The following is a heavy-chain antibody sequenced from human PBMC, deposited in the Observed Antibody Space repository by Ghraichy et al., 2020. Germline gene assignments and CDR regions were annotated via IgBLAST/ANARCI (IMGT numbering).Heavy chain of an antibody. CDR1: GFTFSRFD. CDR3: AKDWTPTY. J-gene: IGHJ4*02. D-gene: IGHD3/OR15-3a*01. CDR2: ISASGDTT. Sequence: GESLNISCAASGFTFSRFDMSWVRQAPGKGLEWVSSISASGDTTHYADSVKGRFTSSRDNSKSTLSLQLNSLRAEDTAIYYFAKDWTPTYWGQGTVVTVSS. V-gene: IGHV3-23*01.